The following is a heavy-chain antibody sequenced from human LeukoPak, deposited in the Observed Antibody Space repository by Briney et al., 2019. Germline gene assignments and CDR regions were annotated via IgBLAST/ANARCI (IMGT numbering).Heavy chain of an antibody. CDR2: IWYDGSNK. Sequence: GGSLRLSCAASGFTFSSYGMHWVRQAPGKGLEWVAVIWYDGSNKYYADFAKGRFTISRDNSKNTLYLQMNSLRAEDTAVYYCATYSSSWYAAGGMDVWGQGTTVTVSS. J-gene: IGHJ6*02. D-gene: IGHD6-13*01. CDR3: ATYSSSWYAAGGMDV. V-gene: IGHV3-33*01. CDR1: GFTFSSYG.